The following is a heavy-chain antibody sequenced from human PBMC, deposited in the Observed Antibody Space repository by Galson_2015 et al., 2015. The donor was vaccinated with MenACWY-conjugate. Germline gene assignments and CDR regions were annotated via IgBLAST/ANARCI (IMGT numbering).Heavy chain of an antibody. D-gene: IGHD2-15*01. Sequence: SETLSLTCTASYASITSSDYYGAWIRQSPGKGLEWIGTVFYNGTTYYNPSLKSRVTISVDTSKNQIFLNLNSATAADTALYYCARESSYCSGGTCGCFWGQGILVTVS. J-gene: IGHJ4*02. V-gene: IGHV4-39*07. CDR1: YASITSSDYY. CDR3: ARESSYCSGGTCGCF. CDR2: VFYNGTT.